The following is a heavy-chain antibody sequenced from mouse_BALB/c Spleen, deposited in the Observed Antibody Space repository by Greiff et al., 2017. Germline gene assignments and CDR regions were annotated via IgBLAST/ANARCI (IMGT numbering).Heavy chain of an antibody. D-gene: IGHD2-4*01. CDR2: ISYDGSN. Sequence: EVQVVESGPGLVKPSQSLSLTCSVTGYSITSGYYWNWIRQFPGNKLEWMGYISYDGSNNYNPSLKNRISITRDTSKNQFFLKLNSVTTEDTATYYCAREDDYDLYYAMDYWGQGTSVTVSS. CDR1: GYSITSGYY. V-gene: IGHV3-6*02. CDR3: AREDDYDLYYAMDY. J-gene: IGHJ4*01.